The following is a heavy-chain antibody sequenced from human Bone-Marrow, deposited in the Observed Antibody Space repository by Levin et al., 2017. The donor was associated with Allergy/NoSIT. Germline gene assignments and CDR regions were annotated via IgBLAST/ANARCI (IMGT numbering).Heavy chain of an antibody. CDR2: IFYSGIT. D-gene: IGHD3-22*01. CDR1: VDSITSGDYY. J-gene: IGHJ4*02. V-gene: IGHV4-30-4*01. CDR3: ARAPYSYDSSGYYGVDYFDY. Sequence: SETLSLTCTVSVDSITSGDYYWSWIRQSPEKGLEWIGNIFYSGITYYNPSLRSRVTILVDTSKNQFSLRLSSVTAADTAVYYCARAPYSYDSSGYYGVDYFDYWGQGTLVTVSS.